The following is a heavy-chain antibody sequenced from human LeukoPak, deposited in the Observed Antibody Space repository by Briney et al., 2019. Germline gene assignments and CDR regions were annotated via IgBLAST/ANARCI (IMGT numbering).Heavy chain of an antibody. Sequence: GGSLRLSCSASGFTFSSYAMHWVXQAPGKGLEYXSAISSNGGSTYYADSVKGRFTISRDNSKNTLYLQMSSLRAEDTAVYYCVISRDGYNDAFDIWGQGTMVTVSS. CDR1: GFTFSSYA. J-gene: IGHJ3*02. V-gene: IGHV3-64D*09. D-gene: IGHD5-24*01. CDR3: VISRDGYNDAFDI. CDR2: ISSNGGST.